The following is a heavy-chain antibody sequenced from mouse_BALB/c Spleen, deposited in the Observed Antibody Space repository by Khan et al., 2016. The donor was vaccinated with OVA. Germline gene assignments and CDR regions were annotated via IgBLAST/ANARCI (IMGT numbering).Heavy chain of an antibody. CDR3: ARECGSWFAY. V-gene: IGHV1-77*01. J-gene: IGHJ3*01. CDR1: GYIFIDYN. Sequence: QVQLQQSGTELARPGASVKLSCTASGYIFIDYNINWVKQRTGQGLEWIGEISPGSGNTYYNEKFKGKATLTADKSSSTAYMQLSSLTSEDTAVYVCARECGSWFAYWGQGTLVTVSA. CDR2: ISPGSGNT.